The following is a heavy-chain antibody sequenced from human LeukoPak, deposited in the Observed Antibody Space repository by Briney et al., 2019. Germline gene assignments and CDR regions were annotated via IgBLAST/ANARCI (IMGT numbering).Heavy chain of an antibody. V-gene: IGHV1-8*01. D-gene: IGHD3-10*01. J-gene: IGHJ6*02. CDR2: MNPNSGNT. Sequence: ASVKVSCKASGYTFTSYDIDWVRQATGQGLEWMGWMNPNSGNTGYAQKFQGRVTMTRNTSISTAYMELSSLRSEDTAVYYCANSFGGLYGIDVWGQGTTVTVSS. CDR1: GYTFTSYD. CDR3: ANSFGGLYGIDV.